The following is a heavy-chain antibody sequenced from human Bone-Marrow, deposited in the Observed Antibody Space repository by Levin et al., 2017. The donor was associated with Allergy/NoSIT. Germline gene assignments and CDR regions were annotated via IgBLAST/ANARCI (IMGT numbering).Heavy chain of an antibody. D-gene: IGHD1-14*01. V-gene: IGHV3-53*01. CDR1: GLTVSNHY. CDR2: IYSRGDT. J-gene: IGHJ4*02. Sequence: GESLKISCAASGLTVSNHYMSWVRQAPGKGLEWVALIYSRGDTYYADSVKGRFTISRDNSKNTLYLQMNSLRTEDTAVNHCARNIPVTDLGFWGRGTLVTVSS. CDR3: ARNIPVTDLGF.